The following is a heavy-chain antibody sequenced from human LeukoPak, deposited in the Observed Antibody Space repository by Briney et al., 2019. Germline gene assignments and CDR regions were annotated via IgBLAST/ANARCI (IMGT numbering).Heavy chain of an antibody. D-gene: IGHD1-1*01. CDR2: IYYSGST. J-gene: IGHJ3*02. Sequence: SETLSLTCTVSGGSISSYYWSWIRQPPGKGLEWIGYIYYSGSTNYNPSLKSRVTISVDTSKNQFSLKLSSVTAADTAVYYCARGLPTSDAFDIWGQGTMVTVSS. CDR1: GGSISSYY. V-gene: IGHV4-59*01. CDR3: ARGLPTSDAFDI.